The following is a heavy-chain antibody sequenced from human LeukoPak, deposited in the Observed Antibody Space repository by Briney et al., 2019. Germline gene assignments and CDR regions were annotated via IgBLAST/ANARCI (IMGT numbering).Heavy chain of an antibody. D-gene: IGHD1-26*01. V-gene: IGHV3-21*01. J-gene: IGHJ4*02. Sequence: GGSLRLSCAASGFTFSSYSMNWVRQAPGKGLEWVSSISRSGSNIYYADSVKGRFTISRDNAKNSLYLQMNSLRAEDTAVYYCARDRSGSISDYWGQGTLVTVSS. CDR3: ARDRSGSISDY. CDR1: GFTFSSYS. CDR2: ISRSGSNI.